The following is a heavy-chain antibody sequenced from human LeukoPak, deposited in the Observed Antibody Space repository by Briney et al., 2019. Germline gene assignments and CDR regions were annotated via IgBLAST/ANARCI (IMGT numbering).Heavy chain of an antibody. J-gene: IGHJ6*02. V-gene: IGHV4-61*02. CDR3: AREDIAAAGPGDYYYYGMDV. CDR2: IYSTGRT. D-gene: IGHD6-13*01. Sequence: SETLSLTCTVSGGSINSPGYYWSWIRQPAGRGLEWLGRIYSTGRTNYNPSLKSRVVISVEKSKNQFSLNLSSVTAADTAVYYCAREDIAAAGPGDYYYYGMDVWGQGTTVTVSS. CDR1: GGSINSPGYY.